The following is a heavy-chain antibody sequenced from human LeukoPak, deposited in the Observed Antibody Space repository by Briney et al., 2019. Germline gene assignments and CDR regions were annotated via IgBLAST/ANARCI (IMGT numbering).Heavy chain of an antibody. CDR2: IYYSGST. CDR1: GGSISSYY. CDR3: AREAHYYDSSGYYLWFDP. D-gene: IGHD3-22*01. V-gene: IGHV4-59*01. Sequence: SETLSLTCTVSGGSISSYYWSWIRQPPGKGLEWIGYIYYSGSTNYNPSLKSRVTISADTSKNQFSLKLSSVTAADTAVYYCAREAHYYDSSGYYLWFDPWGQGTLVTVSS. J-gene: IGHJ5*02.